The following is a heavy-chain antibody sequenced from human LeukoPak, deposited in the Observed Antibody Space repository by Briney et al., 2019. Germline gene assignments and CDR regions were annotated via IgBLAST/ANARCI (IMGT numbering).Heavy chain of an antibody. Sequence: GGSLRLSWAASGFTFSDYYMSWIRQAPGKGLEWVSYISSSGSTIYYADSVKGRFTISRDNAKNSLYLQMNSLRAEDTAVYYCARDSGLWFGELGAFDIWGQGTMVTVSS. CDR3: ARDSGLWFGELGAFDI. CDR2: ISSSGSTI. D-gene: IGHD3-10*01. J-gene: IGHJ3*02. CDR1: GFTFSDYY. V-gene: IGHV3-11*01.